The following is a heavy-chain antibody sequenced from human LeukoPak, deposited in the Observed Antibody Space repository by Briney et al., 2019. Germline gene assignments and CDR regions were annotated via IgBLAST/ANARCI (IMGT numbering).Heavy chain of an antibody. CDR3: ARRFSELDQPDFDY. Sequence: SETLSLTCTVSGGSISSSSYYWGWIRQPPGKGLEWIGSIYYSGSTYYNPPLKSRVTISVDTSKNQFSLKLSSVTAADTAVYYCARRFSELDQPDFDYWGQGTLVTVSS. CDR1: GGSISSSSYY. J-gene: IGHJ4*02. CDR2: IYYSGST. D-gene: IGHD1-14*01. V-gene: IGHV4-39*01.